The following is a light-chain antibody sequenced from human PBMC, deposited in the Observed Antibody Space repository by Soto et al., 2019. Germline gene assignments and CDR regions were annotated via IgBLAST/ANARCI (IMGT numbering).Light chain of an antibody. V-gene: IGLV2-14*01. CDR1: SSDVGGYNY. CDR2: DVN. CDR3: SSYRSSRTLTYV. Sequence: QSALTQPASVSGSPGQSITISCTGTSSDVGGYNYVSWYQQHPGKAPKLMIYDVNNRPSGVSNRFSGSKSGNTASLTISGLQAEDEADYYCSSYRSSRTLTYVFGTGTKLTVL. J-gene: IGLJ1*01.